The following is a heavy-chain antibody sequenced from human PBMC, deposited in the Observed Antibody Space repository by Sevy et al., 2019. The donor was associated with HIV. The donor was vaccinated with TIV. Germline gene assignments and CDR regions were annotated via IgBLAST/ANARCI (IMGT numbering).Heavy chain of an antibody. V-gene: IGHV3-7*01. CDR1: GFTISSSA. CDR3: AGGGALDY. J-gene: IGHJ4*02. CDR2: IKQDGSEK. D-gene: IGHD1-26*01. Sequence: GGSLRLSCAASGFTISSSAMSWVRQAPGKGLEWVANIKQDGSEKYYGDSVKGRFTISRDNAKNSLYLQMNSLRVEDTAVYYCAGGGALDYWGQGTLVTVSS.